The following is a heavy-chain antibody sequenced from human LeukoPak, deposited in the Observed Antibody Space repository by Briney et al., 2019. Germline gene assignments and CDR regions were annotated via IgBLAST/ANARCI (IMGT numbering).Heavy chain of an antibody. CDR3: ARCRRWFGELYFDL. J-gene: IGHJ2*01. CDR1: GGSFSGYY. D-gene: IGHD3-10*01. CDR2: INHSGST. V-gene: IGHV4-34*01. Sequence: TSETLSLTCAVYGGSFSGYYWSWIRQPPGKGLEWIGEINHSGSTNYNPSLKSRVTISVDTSKNQFSLKLSSVTAADTAVYYCARCRRWFGELYFDLWGRSTLVTVSS.